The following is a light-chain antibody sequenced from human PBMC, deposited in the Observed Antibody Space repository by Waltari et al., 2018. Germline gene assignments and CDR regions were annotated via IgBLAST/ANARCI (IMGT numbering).Light chain of an antibody. CDR3: CSYAGIFTLYV. J-gene: IGLJ1*01. Sequence: QSALTPLRSVSGSPGQSVTIPCPGTSCDVGGDNHVSWYHQHPGQAPQLIIYDVTKRPAGVPDRFYGSKSGNTASLTITGLQAEDEADYYCCSYAGIFTLYVFGAGTKVTGL. CDR1: SCDVGGDNH. CDR2: DVT. V-gene: IGLV2-11*01.